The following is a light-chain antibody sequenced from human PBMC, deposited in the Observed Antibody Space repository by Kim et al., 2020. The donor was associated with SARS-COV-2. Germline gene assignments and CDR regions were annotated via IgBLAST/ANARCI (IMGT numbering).Light chain of an antibody. CDR2: AAS. V-gene: IGKV1-39*01. CDR3: QQSYSTPIT. CDR1: QSIGSW. J-gene: IGKJ3*01. Sequence: ASVGDRVTSTCRASQSIGSWLTWYQQKPGKAPNLLIYAASSLQSGVPSRFSGSGSGTDFTLTLSSLHPEDFATYYCQQSYSTPITFGPGTKVDIK.